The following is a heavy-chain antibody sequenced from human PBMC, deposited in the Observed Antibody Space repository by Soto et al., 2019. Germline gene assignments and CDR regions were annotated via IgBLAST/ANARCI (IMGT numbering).Heavy chain of an antibody. CDR3: AKGSFSTVTTPIDY. Sequence: LRLSCAASGFTFSSYAMSWVRQAPGKGLEWVSAISGSGGSTYYADSVKGRFTISRDNSKNTLYLQMNSLRAEDTAVYYCAKGSFSTVTTPIDYWGQGTLVTVSS. CDR1: GFTFSSYA. V-gene: IGHV3-23*01. D-gene: IGHD4-17*01. CDR2: ISGSGGST. J-gene: IGHJ4*02.